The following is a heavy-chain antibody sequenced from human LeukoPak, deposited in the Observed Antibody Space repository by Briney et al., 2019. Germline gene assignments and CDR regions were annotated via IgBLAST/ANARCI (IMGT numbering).Heavy chain of an antibody. V-gene: IGHV3-48*01. CDR1: GFTFSIYS. CDR3: ATANPYSSSSRYFDY. J-gene: IGHJ4*02. D-gene: IGHD6-6*01. Sequence: PGRSLRLSCAASGFTFSIYSMNWVRQAPGKGLEWVSYISSSSGAIYYADSVKGRFTISRDNAKNSLYLQMNSLRAEDTAVYYCATANPYSSSSRYFDYWGQGTLVTVSS. CDR2: ISSSSGAI.